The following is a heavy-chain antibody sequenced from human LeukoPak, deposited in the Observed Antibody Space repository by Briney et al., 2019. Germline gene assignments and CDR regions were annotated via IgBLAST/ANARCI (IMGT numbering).Heavy chain of an antibody. D-gene: IGHD3-10*01. CDR3: ARDLSPVVRASPMGY. V-gene: IGHV3-23*01. CDR1: GFTFSSYS. CDR2: ISGSGGST. Sequence: HPRGSLRLSCAASGFTFSSYSMSWVRQAPGKGLEWVSAISGSGGSTYYADSVKGRFTISRDNSKNTLYLQMNSLRAEDTAVYYCARDLSPVVRASPMGYWGQGTLVTVSS. J-gene: IGHJ4*02.